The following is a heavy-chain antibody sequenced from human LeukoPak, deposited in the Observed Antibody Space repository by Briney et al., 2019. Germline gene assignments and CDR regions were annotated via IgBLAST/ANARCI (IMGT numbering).Heavy chain of an antibody. J-gene: IGHJ4*02. CDR3: ATRSRGYSYGGFDY. D-gene: IGHD5-18*01. V-gene: IGHV3-20*04. CDR2: INWNGGAT. CDR1: GFTFSDYS. Sequence: GGSLRLSCAASGFTFSDYSMNWVRQAPGKGLEWVSGINWNGGATGYADSVKGRFTISRDNAKNSLFLQMNSLRAEDTALYYCATRSRGYSYGGFDYWGQGTLVTVSS.